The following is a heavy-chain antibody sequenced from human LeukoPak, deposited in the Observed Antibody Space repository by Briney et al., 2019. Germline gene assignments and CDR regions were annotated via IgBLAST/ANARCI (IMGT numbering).Heavy chain of an antibody. J-gene: IGHJ5*02. V-gene: IGHV4-59*01. Sequence: SETLSLTCTVSGVSISSYYWSWIRQPPGKGLEWIGYIYYSGSTNYNPSLKSRVTISVDTSKNQFSLKLSSVTAADTAVYYCARVVAGTRAWASGRWFDPWGQGTLVTVSS. CDR2: IYYSGST. CDR1: GVSISSYY. D-gene: IGHD6-19*01. CDR3: ARVVAGTRAWASGRWFDP.